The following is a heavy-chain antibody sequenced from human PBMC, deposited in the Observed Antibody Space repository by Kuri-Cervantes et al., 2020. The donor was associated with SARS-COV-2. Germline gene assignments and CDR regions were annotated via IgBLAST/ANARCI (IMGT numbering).Heavy chain of an antibody. CDR1: GGTFSSYA. CDR2: IIPIFGTA. V-gene: IGHV1-69*05. J-gene: IGHJ1*01. D-gene: IGHD3-10*01. CDR3: ARDGSKGKYFQH. Sequence: SVKVSCKASGGTFSSYAISWVRQAPGQGLEWMGRIIPIFGTANYAQKFQGRVTMTRDTSISTAYMELSRLRSDDTAVYYCARDGSKGKYFQHWGQGTLVTVSS.